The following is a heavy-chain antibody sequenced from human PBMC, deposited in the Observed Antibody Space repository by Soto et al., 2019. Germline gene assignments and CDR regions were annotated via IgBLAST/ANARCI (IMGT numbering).Heavy chain of an antibody. CDR3: AREGFDHRPDY. J-gene: IGHJ4*02. CDR2: MFASGSS. CDR1: GDSISSPNW. V-gene: IGHV4-4*02. Sequence: QVQLQESGPGLVKPSETLSLTCAVSGDSISSPNWWSWDRQPPGKGLELVGEMFASGSSNYNPSLNGRVTMSLGTSKNHFSLRLTSLTAADTAIYYCAREGFDHRPDYWGQGIPVTVSS.